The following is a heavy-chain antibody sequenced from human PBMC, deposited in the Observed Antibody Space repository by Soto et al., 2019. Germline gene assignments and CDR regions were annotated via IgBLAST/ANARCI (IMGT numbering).Heavy chain of an antibody. Sequence: SETLSLTCTVSGGSISSYYWSWIRQPPGKGLEWIGYIYYSGSTNYNPSLKSRGTISVDTSKNQFSLKLSSVTAAETAVYYCARDRVRGYSYGYVEDWFDPWGQGTLVTVSS. CDR1: GGSISSYY. D-gene: IGHD5-18*01. J-gene: IGHJ5*02. CDR3: ARDRVRGYSYGYVEDWFDP. CDR2: IYYSGST. V-gene: IGHV4-59*01.